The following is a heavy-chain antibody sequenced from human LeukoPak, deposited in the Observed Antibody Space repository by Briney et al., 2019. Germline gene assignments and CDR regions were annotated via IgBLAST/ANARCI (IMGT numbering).Heavy chain of an antibody. V-gene: IGHV4-59*12. CDR2: IYYSGST. J-gene: IGHJ5*02. CDR1: GGSISSYY. Sequence: SETLSLTCTVSGGSISSYYWSWIRQPPGKGLEWIGYIYYSGSTNYNPSLKSRVTISVDTSKNQFSLKLSSVTAADTAVYYCARASQHYYDSSGYYYGFDPWGQGTLVTVSS. CDR3: ARASQHYYDSSGYYYGFDP. D-gene: IGHD3-22*01.